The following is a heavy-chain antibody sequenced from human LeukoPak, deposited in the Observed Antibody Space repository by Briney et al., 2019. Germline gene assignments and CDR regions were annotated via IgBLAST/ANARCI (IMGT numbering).Heavy chain of an antibody. CDR1: GGSISSSSYY. Sequence: PSETLSLTCTVSGGSISSSSYYWGWIRQPPGKGLEWIGSIYYSGSTYYNPSLKSRVTISVDTSKNQFSLKLSSVTAADTAVYYCATSRTPNYVSYWGQGTLVTVSS. CDR3: ATSRTPNYVSY. V-gene: IGHV4-39*07. J-gene: IGHJ4*02. D-gene: IGHD1-14*01. CDR2: IYYSGST.